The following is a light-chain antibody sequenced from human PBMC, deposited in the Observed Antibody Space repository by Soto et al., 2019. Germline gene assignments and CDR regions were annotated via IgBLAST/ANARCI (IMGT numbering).Light chain of an antibody. CDR1: SSDVGVYNY. Sequence: QSVLTQPASVSGSPGQSITISCTGTSSDVGVYNYVSWYQQHPGKAPKLMIYDVSNRPSGVSNRFSGSKSDNTASLTISGLQAEDEADYYCSSYTSSTTLVVFGGGTKVTVL. CDR2: DVS. V-gene: IGLV2-14*01. J-gene: IGLJ2*01. CDR3: SSYTSSTTLVV.